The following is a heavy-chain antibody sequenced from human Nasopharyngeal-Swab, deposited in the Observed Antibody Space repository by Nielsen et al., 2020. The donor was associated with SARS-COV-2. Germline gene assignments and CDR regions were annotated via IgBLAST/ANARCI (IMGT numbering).Heavy chain of an antibody. V-gene: IGHV2-26*01. CDR3: ARMVGDSSSWYEVRYYFAY. D-gene: IGHD6-13*01. CDR1: GFSLSNARMG. J-gene: IGHJ4*02. Sequence: SGPTLVKPPETLTLTCTVSGFSLSNARMGVSWIRQPPGTALEWLAHIFSNDEKSYSTSLKSRLTISKDTSKSQVVLTMTNMDPVDTATFYCARMVGDSSSWYEVRYYFAYWGQGTLVTVSS. CDR2: IFSNDEK.